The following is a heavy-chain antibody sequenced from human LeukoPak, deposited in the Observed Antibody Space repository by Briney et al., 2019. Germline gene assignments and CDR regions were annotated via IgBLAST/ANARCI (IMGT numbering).Heavy chain of an antibody. D-gene: IGHD3-22*01. V-gene: IGHV4-39*01. Sequence: PSETLSLTCTGSGDSISTSSYYWGWIRQPPGKGLEWLGSIYYSGSTYYNPSLKSRVTISVDTSKNQFSLNLYSVTAADTAVFYCARSYYYDSRQIDYWGQGTLVTVSS. J-gene: IGHJ4*02. CDR3: ARSYYYDSRQIDY. CDR1: GDSISTSSYY. CDR2: IYYSGST.